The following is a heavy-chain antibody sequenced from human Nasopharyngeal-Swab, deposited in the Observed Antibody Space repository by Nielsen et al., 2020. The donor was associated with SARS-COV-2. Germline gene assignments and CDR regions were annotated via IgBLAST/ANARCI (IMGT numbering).Heavy chain of an antibody. V-gene: IGHV1-8*01. Sequence: ASVKVSCKASGYTFTSYDINWVRQATGQGLEWMGWMNPNSGNTGYAQKFQGRVTMTRNTSISTAYMELSSLKSEDTAVYYCARGRGGWFGELFDYWGQGTLVTVSS. J-gene: IGHJ4*02. CDR2: MNPNSGNT. CDR1: GYTFTSYD. D-gene: IGHD3-10*01. CDR3: ARGRGGWFGELFDY.